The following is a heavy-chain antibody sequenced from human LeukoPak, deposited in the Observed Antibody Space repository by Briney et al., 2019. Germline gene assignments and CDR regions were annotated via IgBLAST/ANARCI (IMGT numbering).Heavy chain of an antibody. Sequence: ASVKVSCKASGFTFTSSAMQWVRQARGQGLEWIGWIFVGSGNTNYAQKFQERVTITRDMSTSTAYMELSSLRSEDTAVYYCAAVLSPVGAFDIWGQGTMVTVSS. V-gene: IGHV1-58*02. D-gene: IGHD2/OR15-2a*01. CDR1: GFTFTSSA. J-gene: IGHJ3*02. CDR2: IFVGSGNT. CDR3: AAVLSPVGAFDI.